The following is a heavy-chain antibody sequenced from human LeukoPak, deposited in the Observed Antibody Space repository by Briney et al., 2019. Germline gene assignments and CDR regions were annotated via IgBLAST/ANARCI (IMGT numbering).Heavy chain of an antibody. D-gene: IGHD4/OR15-4a*01. V-gene: IGHV4-34*01. Sequence: SETLSLTCAVYGGSFSGYYWSWIRQPPGKGLEWIGEVNHSGSTNYNPSLKSRVTISVDTSKNQFSLKLSSVTAADTAVYYCARLGGPNTLRGYYYYYYMDVWGKGTTVTISS. CDR2: VNHSGST. CDR1: GGSFSGYY. CDR3: ARLGGPNTLRGYYYYYYMDV. J-gene: IGHJ6*03.